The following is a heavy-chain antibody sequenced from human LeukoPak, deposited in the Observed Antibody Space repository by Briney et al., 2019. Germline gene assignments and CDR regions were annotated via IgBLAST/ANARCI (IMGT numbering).Heavy chain of an antibody. J-gene: IGHJ4*02. V-gene: IGHV3-66*01. CDR2: IYSGGKT. CDR3: AKVRAIGPRFDYFDY. D-gene: IGHD2/OR15-2a*01. Sequence: PGGSLRLSCAASGFTVSSNDMTWVRQTPGKGLEWVSIIYSGGKTYYADSVKGRFTISRDNSKNTLYLQMNSLRAEDTAVYYCAKVRAIGPRFDYFDYWGQGTLVTVSS. CDR1: GFTVSSND.